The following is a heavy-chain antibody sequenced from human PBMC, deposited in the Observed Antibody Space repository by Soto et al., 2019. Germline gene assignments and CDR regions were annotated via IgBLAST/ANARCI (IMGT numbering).Heavy chain of an antibody. CDR1: GFTFSSYG. D-gene: IGHD2-15*01. CDR2: IWYDGSNK. V-gene: IGHV3-33*01. CDR3: ARDPGRYCSGGSCYSEAFDI. Sequence: GGSLRLSCAASGFTFSSYGMHWVRQAPGKGLEWVAVIWYDGSNKYYADSVKGRFTISRDNSKNTLYLQMNSLRAEDTAVYYCARDPGRYCSGGSCYSEAFDIWGQGTMVTVSS. J-gene: IGHJ3*02.